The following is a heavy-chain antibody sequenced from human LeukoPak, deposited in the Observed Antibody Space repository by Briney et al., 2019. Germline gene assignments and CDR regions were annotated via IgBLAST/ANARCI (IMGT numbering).Heavy chain of an antibody. J-gene: IGHJ6*03. D-gene: IGHD2-2*01. CDR1: GFTFSSYA. CDR3: ARAGVACSSTSCHPLGYYYYMDV. CDR2: LSSNGGST. Sequence: GGSLRLSCAASGFTFSSYAMHWVRQAPGKGLEYVSALSSNGGSTYYANSVKGRFTISRDNSKNTLYLQMGSLRAEDMAVYYCARAGVACSSTSCHPLGYYYYMDVWGKGTTVTVSS. V-gene: IGHV3-64*01.